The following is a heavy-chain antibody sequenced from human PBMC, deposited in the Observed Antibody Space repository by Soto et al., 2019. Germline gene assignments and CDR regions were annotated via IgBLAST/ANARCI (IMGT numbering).Heavy chain of an antibody. Sequence: GGSLRLSCAASGFTFSSYAMSWVRQAPGKGLEWVSAISGSGGSTYYADSVKGRFTISRDNSKNTLYLQMNSLRAEDTAVYYCAKVERHTYYYGSGRLWDYWGQGTLVTVSS. CDR2: ISGSGGST. J-gene: IGHJ4*02. CDR1: GFTFSSYA. V-gene: IGHV3-23*01. CDR3: AKVERHTYYYGSGRLWDY. D-gene: IGHD3-10*01.